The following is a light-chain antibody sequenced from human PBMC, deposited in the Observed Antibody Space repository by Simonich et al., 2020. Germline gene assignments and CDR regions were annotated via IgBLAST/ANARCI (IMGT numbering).Light chain of an antibody. V-gene: IGLV2-23*02. Sequence: QSALTQPASVSWSPGQSITLSCTGTRSEVGGYNYGSWYQQHPGKAPKLMIYDVIKRPSGVSNRFSGSKSGNTASLTISGLQAEDEADYYCCSYAGSSNVVFGGGTKLTVL. CDR1: RSEVGGYNY. CDR2: DVI. J-gene: IGLJ2*01. CDR3: CSYAGSSNVV.